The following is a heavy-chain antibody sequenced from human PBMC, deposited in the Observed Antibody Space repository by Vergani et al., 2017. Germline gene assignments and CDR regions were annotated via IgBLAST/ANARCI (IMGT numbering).Heavy chain of an antibody. V-gene: IGHV4-59*01. D-gene: IGHD3-9*01. CDR2: IYYSGST. CDR1: GGSISSYY. CDR3: ARGRYLYGF. Sequence: QVQLQESGPGLVKPSETLSLTCTVSGGSISSYYWSWIRQPPGKGLEWIGYIYYSGSTNYNPSLKSRVTISVDTSKNQFSLKLSSVTAPDTAVYYCARGRYLYGFWGKGTTVTVSS. J-gene: IGHJ6*04.